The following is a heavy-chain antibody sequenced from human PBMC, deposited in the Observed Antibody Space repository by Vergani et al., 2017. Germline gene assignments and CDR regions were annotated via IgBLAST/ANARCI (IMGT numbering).Heavy chain of an antibody. V-gene: IGHV1-18*04. Sequence: QVQLVQSGAEVKKPGASVKVSCKASGYTFTSYGISWVRQAPGQGLEWIGWISAYNGNTNYAQKLQGRVTMTTDTSTTTDYMELRSLRSDDTAVYYCARDSDIVVVPAAPYNYYYYGMDVWGQGTTVTVSS. CDR2: ISAYNGNT. J-gene: IGHJ6*02. CDR3: ARDSDIVVVPAAPYNYYYYGMDV. CDR1: GYTFTSYG. D-gene: IGHD2-2*01.